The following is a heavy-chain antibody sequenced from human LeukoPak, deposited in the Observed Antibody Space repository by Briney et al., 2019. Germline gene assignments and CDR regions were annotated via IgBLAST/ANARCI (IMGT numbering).Heavy chain of an antibody. D-gene: IGHD3-22*01. Sequence: ASVKLSCTASGYTFTGYYMHWVRQAPGQGLEWMAWINPNSGGTSYAHTFQARFTMTRDTSINTAYMELSSLRSDDTAVYYCGRVYYYDSSGYYYFDYWGEGSLVTVSS. CDR3: GRVYYYDSSGYYYFDY. CDR1: GYTFTGYY. CDR2: INPNSGGT. J-gene: IGHJ4*02. V-gene: IGHV1-2*02.